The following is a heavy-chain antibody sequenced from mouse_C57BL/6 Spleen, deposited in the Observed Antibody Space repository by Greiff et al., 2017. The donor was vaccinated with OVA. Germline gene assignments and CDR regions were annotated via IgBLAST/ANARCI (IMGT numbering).Heavy chain of an antibody. CDR2: IDPSDSYT. V-gene: IGHV1-69*01. J-gene: IGHJ2*01. CDR3: ARKGYDYGSPFDY. Sequence: QVQLQQPGAELVMPGASVKLSCKASGYTFTSYWMHWVKQRPGQGLEWIGEIDPSDSYTNYNQKFKGKSTLTVDKSSSTAYMQLSSLTSEDSAVYYCARKGYDYGSPFDYCGQGTTLTVSS. CDR1: GYTFTSYW. D-gene: IGHD1-1*01.